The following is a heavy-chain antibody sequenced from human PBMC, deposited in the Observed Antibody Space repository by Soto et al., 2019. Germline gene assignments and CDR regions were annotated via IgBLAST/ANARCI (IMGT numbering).Heavy chain of an antibody. V-gene: IGHV4-39*01. CDR2: IYYSGST. CDR1: GGSISSSSYY. Sequence: SETLSLTCTVSGGSISSSSYYWGWIRQPPGKGLEWIGSIYYSGSTYYNPSLKSRVTISVDTSKNQFSLKLSSVTAADTAVYYCARHALQNGENWFDPWGQGTLVTVSS. CDR3: ARHALQNGENWFDP. D-gene: IGHD4-4*01. J-gene: IGHJ5*02.